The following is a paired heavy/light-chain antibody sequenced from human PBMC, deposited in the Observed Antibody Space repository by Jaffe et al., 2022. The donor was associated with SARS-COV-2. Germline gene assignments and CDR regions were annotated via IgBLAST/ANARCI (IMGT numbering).Heavy chain of an antibody. V-gene: IGHV1-18*01. Sequence: QIQLVQSGAEVKKPGASVKVSCKASGYTFTSHGISWVRQAPGQGLEWMGWISGYNGNTHYAQKLQGRVSMTTDTSTSTAYMELRSLRSDDTAVYYCARGEFGSGGYYYYMDVWGKGTTVTVSS. J-gene: IGHJ6*03. CDR3: ARGEFGSGGYYYYMDV. CDR1: GYTFTSHG. CDR2: ISGYNGNT. D-gene: IGHD3-10*01.
Light chain of an antibody. Sequence: EIVLTQSPGTLSLSPGERATLSCRASQSVSSSYLAWYQQKPGQAPRLLIYGASSRATGIPDRFSGSGSGTDFTLTISRLEPEDFAVYYCQQYGSSFGGGTKVEIK. J-gene: IGKJ4*01. V-gene: IGKV3-20*01. CDR2: GAS. CDR3: QQYGSS. CDR1: QSVSSSY.